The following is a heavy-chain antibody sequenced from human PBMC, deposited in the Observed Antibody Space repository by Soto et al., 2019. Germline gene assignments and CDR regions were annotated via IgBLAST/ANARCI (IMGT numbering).Heavy chain of an antibody. CDR1: GGTFSSYA. CDR2: IIPIFGTA. D-gene: IGHD3-10*01. V-gene: IGHV1-69*13. Sequence: SVKVSCKASGGTFSSYAISWVRQAPGQRLEWMGGIIPIFGTANYAQKFQGRVTITADESTSTAYMELSSMRSEDTAVYYCARREGRRFGELLNDYYYYGMDVWGQGTTVTVSS. J-gene: IGHJ6*02. CDR3: ARREGRRFGELLNDYYYYGMDV.